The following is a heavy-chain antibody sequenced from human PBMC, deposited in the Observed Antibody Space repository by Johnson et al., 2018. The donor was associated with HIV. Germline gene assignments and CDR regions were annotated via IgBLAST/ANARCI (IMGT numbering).Heavy chain of an antibody. CDR3: AREGIGRGIVGANDAFDI. CDR1: GFTFSSYG. V-gene: IGHV3-30*03. CDR2: ISYDGSNK. Sequence: QVQLVESGGGVVQPGRSLRLSCAASGFTFSSYGMHWVRQAPGKGLEWVAVISYDGSNKYYADSVKGRFTISRDNSKNTLYLQMNSVRAEDTAVYYCAREGIGRGIVGANDAFDIWGQGTMVTVSS. J-gene: IGHJ3*02. D-gene: IGHD1-26*01.